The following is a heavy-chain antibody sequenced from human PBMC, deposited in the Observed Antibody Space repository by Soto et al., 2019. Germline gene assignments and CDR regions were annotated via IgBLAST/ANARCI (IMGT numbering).Heavy chain of an antibody. D-gene: IGHD3-22*01. CDR2: INHSGST. CDR3: ARVMVTWDYYYDSSGYFDY. V-gene: IGHV4-34*01. CDR1: GGSFSGYY. Sequence: KPSETLSLTCAVYGGSFSGYYWSWIRQPPGKGLEWIGEINHSGSTNYNPSLKSQVTISVDTSKNQFSLKLSSVTAADTAVYYCARVMVTWDYYYDSSGYFDYWGQGTLVTVSS. J-gene: IGHJ4*02.